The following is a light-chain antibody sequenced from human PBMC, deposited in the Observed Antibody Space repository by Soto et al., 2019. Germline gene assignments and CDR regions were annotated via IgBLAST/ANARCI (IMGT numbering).Light chain of an antibody. J-gene: IGKJ1*01. CDR3: QQYVHWPPGT. V-gene: IGKV3-15*01. CDR2: DTS. CDR1: QSVSSS. Sequence: EIVVTQSPATLSVSPGERVTLSCRASQSVSSSLAWYQQRPGLAPRLLIYDTSTRAPGIAARFSGSRSGTEFTPPISSLQSADVAVYYCQQYVHWPPGTFGQGPTVEIK.